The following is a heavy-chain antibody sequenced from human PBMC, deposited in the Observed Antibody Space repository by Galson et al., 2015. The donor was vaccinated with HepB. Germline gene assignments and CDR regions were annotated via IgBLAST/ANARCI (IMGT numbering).Heavy chain of an antibody. Sequence: SLRLSCAASGFTFGDYAMSWFRQAPGKGLEWVGFIRSKAYGGTTEYAASVKGRFTISRDDSKSIAYLQMNSLKTEDTAVYYCTRAVRGVIIPYFDYWGQGTLVTVSS. CDR3: TRAVRGVIIPYFDY. CDR1: GFTFGDYA. V-gene: IGHV3-49*03. CDR2: IRSKAYGGTT. D-gene: IGHD3-10*01. J-gene: IGHJ4*02.